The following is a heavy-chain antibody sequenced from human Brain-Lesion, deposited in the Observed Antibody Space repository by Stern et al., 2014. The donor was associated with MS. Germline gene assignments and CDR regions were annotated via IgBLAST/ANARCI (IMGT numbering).Heavy chain of an antibody. CDR1: GGSISSSTYY. J-gene: IGHJ4*02. CDR3: ARHDSVPRPSQLYSARDRGPGYFDY. Sequence: QVQLVESGPGLVKPSETLSLTCTVSGGSISSSTYYWAWIRQPPGKGLEWIGNIYYSGFTHYNPSLKSPVTISVDISKNQFSLKLSSVTAADTAIYYCARHDSVPRPSQLYSARDRGPGYFDYWGQGTLVTVSS. CDR2: IYYSGFT. V-gene: IGHV4-39*01. D-gene: IGHD1-26*01.